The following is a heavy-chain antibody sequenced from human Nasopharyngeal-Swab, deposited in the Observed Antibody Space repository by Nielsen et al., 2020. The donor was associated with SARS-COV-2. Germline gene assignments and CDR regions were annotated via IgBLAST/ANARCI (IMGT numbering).Heavy chain of an antibody. CDR3: ARGGWDLSEYFSH. CDR1: GYTFTDYY. J-gene: IGHJ1*01. CDR2: INPDSGDT. V-gene: IGHV1-2*02. D-gene: IGHD1-26*01. Sequence: ASVKVSCKTSGYTFTDYYIHWVRQVPGQGPEWVGCINPDSGDTKYAQKFQGRVTVTRDTSRSTAYIQLSRLRSDDTAVYYCARGGWDLSEYFSHWGQGTLVTVSS.